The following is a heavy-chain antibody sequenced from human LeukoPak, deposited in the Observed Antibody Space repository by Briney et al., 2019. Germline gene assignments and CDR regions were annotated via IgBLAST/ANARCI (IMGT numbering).Heavy chain of an antibody. Sequence: PSETLSLTCAVYGGSFSGYYWSWIRQPPGKGLEWIGEINHSGSTNYNPSLKSRVTISVDTSKNQFSLKLSSVTAADTAVYYCARVRRSSLRPGVAYYYYYYMDVWGKGTTVTISS. CDR2: INHSGST. V-gene: IGHV4-34*01. D-gene: IGHD1-26*01. J-gene: IGHJ6*03. CDR3: ARVRRSSLRPGVAYYYYYYMDV. CDR1: GGSFSGYY.